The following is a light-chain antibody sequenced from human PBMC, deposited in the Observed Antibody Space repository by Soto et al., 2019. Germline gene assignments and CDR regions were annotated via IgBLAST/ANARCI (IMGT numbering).Light chain of an antibody. CDR1: QCVSSY. V-gene: IGKV3-11*01. CDR3: QQRSNWPLT. CDR2: DAS. J-gene: IGKJ4*01. Sequence: EIVLTQSPATLSLSPGERATLSCRASQCVSSYLAWYQQKPGQAPRLLIYDASNRAPGIPARFSGSGSGTDLTLTISSLEPEDFAVYYCQQRSNWPLTFGGGTKVEIK.